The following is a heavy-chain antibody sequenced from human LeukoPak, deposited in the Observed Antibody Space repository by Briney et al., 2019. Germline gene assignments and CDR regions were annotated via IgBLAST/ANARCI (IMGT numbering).Heavy chain of an antibody. CDR2: IRYDGSNK. D-gene: IGHD3-3*01. J-gene: IGHJ6*03. CDR3: AKASQYDFWSGYPGDYYYMDV. Sequence: PGGSLRLSCAASGFTFSSYGMHWVRQAPGKGLEWVAFIRYDGSNKYYADSVKGRFTISRDNSKNTLYLQMNSLRAEDTAVYYCAKASQYDFWSGYPGDYYYMDVWGKGTTVTVSS. CDR1: GFTFSSYG. V-gene: IGHV3-30*02.